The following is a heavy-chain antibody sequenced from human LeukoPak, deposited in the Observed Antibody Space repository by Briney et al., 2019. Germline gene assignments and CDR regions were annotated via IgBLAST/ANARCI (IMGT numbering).Heavy chain of an antibody. CDR3: ARGRVEMATITEDYYFDY. D-gene: IGHD5-24*01. CDR1: GGTFSSYG. Sequence: ASVKVSCKASGGTFSSYGISWVRQAPGQGLEWMGWISAYNGNTNYAQKLQGRVTMTTDTSTSTAYMELRSLRSDDTAVYYCARGRVEMATITEDYYFDYWGQGTLVTVSS. J-gene: IGHJ4*02. V-gene: IGHV1-18*01. CDR2: ISAYNGNT.